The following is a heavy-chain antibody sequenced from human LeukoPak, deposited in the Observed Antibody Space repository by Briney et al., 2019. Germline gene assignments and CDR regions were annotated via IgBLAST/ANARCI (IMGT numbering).Heavy chain of an antibody. CDR2: ISRSGDTI. Sequence: PGGSLRLSCAASGFTFSDHYMAWIRQAPGKGLEWVSFISRSGDTIKYADSVKGRFTISRDNAKNSLYLQMNSLRVEDTAVYYCARGDSPYTNFGVIIMAGFDYWGQGTLVTVSS. CDR1: GFTFSDHY. D-gene: IGHD3-3*01. V-gene: IGHV3-11*04. CDR3: ARGDSPYTNFGVIIMAGFDY. J-gene: IGHJ4*02.